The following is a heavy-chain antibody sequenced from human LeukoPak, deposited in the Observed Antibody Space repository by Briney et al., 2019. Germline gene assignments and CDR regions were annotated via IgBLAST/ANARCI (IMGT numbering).Heavy chain of an antibody. CDR2: INHSGRT. CDR1: GGSFICYY. J-gene: IGHJ5*02. Sequence: SGTLSLTCSGYGGSFICYYWSWIRQPPGKGGEGIGEINHSGRTNYNPSLKSGGTISVDTSKNQFSLKLSSVTAADTAVYYCARGGLANLWFGELLYSPTYNWFDPWGQGTLVTVSS. V-gene: IGHV4-34*01. CDR3: ARGGLANLWFGELLYSPTYNWFDP. D-gene: IGHD3-10*01.